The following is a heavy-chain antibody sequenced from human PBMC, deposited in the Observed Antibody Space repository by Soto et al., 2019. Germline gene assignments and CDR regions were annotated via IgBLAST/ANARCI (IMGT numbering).Heavy chain of an antibody. CDR1: GGSISSGGYS. J-gene: IGHJ3*02. V-gene: IGHV4-30-2*01. D-gene: IGHD3-22*01. Sequence: SETLSLTCAVSGGSISSGGYSWSWIRQPPGKGLEWIGYIYHSGSTYYNPSLKSRVTISVDRSKNQFSLKLSSVTAADTAVYYCARVEYYYDSSGYYYEGVAFDIWGQGTMVTVSS. CDR3: ARVEYYYDSSGYYYEGVAFDI. CDR2: IYHSGST.